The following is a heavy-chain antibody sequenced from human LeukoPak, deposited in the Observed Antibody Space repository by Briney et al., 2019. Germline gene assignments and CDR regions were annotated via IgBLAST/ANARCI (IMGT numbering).Heavy chain of an antibody. Sequence: SETLSLTCTVSGGSISSYYWSWIRQPPGKGLEWIGYIYYSGSTNYNPSLKSRVTISVDTSKNQFSLKLSSATAADTAVYYCARKQLDWYFDLWGRGTLVTVSS. CDR2: IYYSGST. V-gene: IGHV4-59*01. CDR3: ARKQLDWYFDL. D-gene: IGHD6-13*01. J-gene: IGHJ2*01. CDR1: GGSISSYY.